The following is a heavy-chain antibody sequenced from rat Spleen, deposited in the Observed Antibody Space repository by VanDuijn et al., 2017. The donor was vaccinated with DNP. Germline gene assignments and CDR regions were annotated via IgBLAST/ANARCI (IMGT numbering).Heavy chain of an antibody. D-gene: IGHD1-11*01. CDR1: GFSLTSYN. J-gene: IGHJ2*01. Sequence: QVQLKESGPGLVQPSQTLSLTCTVSGFSLTSYNVHWVRQPTGKGLEWMGIIWTGGSTDYNSALKSRLSISRDTSKSQVFLKMNSLQTEDIATYYCARAGGGGLDYWGQGVMVTVSS. CDR3: ARAGGGGLDY. CDR2: IWTGGST. V-gene: IGHV2-30*01.